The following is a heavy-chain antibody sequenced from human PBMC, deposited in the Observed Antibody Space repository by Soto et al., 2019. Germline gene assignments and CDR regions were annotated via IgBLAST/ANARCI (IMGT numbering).Heavy chain of an antibody. CDR2: INHSGST. D-gene: IGHD2-8*02. V-gene: IGHV4-34*01. Sequence: SETQSLTCTVYGGSFRGYGWTWIRQPPGTGLEWIGEINHSGSTNYNPSLKSRVTISVDTSKNQFSLKLTSVTAADTAVYYCARDKITGLFDYWGQGTLVTVS. J-gene: IGHJ4*02. CDR1: GGSFRGYG. CDR3: ARDKITGLFDY.